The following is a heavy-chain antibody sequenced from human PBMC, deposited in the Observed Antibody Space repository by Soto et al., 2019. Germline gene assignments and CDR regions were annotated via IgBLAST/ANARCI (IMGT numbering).Heavy chain of an antibody. V-gene: IGHV1-8*01. D-gene: IGHD6-19*01. CDR2: MNPNSGNT. J-gene: IGHJ6*02. CDR3: ARGPGSSDWRFSYYYLDV. Sequence: QVQLVQSGAEVKKPGASVKVSCTFTSYDINWARQATGQGLEWMAWMNPNSGNTRYAQKFQGRVTMTRNTSNFTAYMELSSLRSEDTAVYYCARGPGSSDWRFSYYYLDVWGQGTTVTVSS. CDR1: FTSYD.